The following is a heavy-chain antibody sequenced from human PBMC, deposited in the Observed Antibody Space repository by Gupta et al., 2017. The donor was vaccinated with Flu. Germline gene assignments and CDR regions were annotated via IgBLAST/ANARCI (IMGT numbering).Heavy chain of an antibody. CDR2: INHSGST. J-gene: IGHJ6*01. V-gene: IGHV4-34*01. CDR1: SGYY. CDR3: GRGHWGPRYYGMDV. Sequence: SGYYWGRIRQPPGKGLEWIGEINHSGSTNYHPSLKSRVTIWVVTSKNQFSLRLSAVTAADAAVYYCGRGHWGPRYYGMDVWGQGTTVTV. D-gene: IGHD7-27*01.